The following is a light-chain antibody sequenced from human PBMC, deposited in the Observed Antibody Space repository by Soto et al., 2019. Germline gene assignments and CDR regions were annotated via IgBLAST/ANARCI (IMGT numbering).Light chain of an antibody. J-gene: IGLJ1*01. CDR2: EVG. CDR3: SSYTSSSSYV. CDR1: SRDVGGYSY. Sequence: QSALTQPASVSGSPGQSITISCTGTSRDVGGYSYVSWYQQHPGKPPKLILSEVGNRPSGISSRFSASKSGDTASLTISGLQAVDEAEYYCSSYTSSSSYVFGAGTKVTVL. V-gene: IGLV2-14*01.